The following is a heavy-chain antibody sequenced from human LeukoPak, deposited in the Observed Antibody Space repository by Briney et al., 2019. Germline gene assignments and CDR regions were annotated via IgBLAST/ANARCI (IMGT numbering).Heavy chain of an antibody. D-gene: IGHD4-11*01. Sequence: GGSLRLSCAASGFTFSMYWMYWVRQAPGKGLVWVSRINGDGSNTGYADSVRGRFTVSRDNARNTLYLQVSSLRGEDTALYYCARDRNSSPADWGQGTLVTVSS. CDR3: ARDRNSSPAD. V-gene: IGHV3-74*01. CDR1: GFTFSMYW. J-gene: IGHJ4*02. CDR2: INGDGSNT.